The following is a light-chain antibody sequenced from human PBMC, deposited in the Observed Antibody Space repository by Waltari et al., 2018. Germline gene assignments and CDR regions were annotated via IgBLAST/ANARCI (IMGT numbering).Light chain of an antibody. CDR2: NTN. J-gene: IGLJ3*02. Sequence: QTVVTQEPSLTVSPGGTVTLTCASSIGAVNSVYYPNWFQQKPGQTHRSLIYNTNNKHPWTPARFSGSLLGGKAALTLSSLQPEDEADYYCLLYFGGAHLVFGGGTKLTVL. CDR1: IGAVNSVYY. CDR3: LLYFGGAHLV. V-gene: IGLV7-43*01.